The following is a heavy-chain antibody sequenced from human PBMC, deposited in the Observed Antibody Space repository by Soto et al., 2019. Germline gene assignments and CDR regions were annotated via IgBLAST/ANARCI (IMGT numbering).Heavy chain of an antibody. CDR3: ARDLGYDSNWFDP. Sequence: QLQLQESGSGLVKPSQTLSLTCAVSGGSISSGGYSWSWIRQPPGKGLEWIGYIYHSGSTYYNPSLKSRVTISVDRSKNQCSLKLSSVTAADTAVYYCARDLGYDSNWFDPWGQGTLVTVSS. CDR2: IYHSGST. V-gene: IGHV4-30-2*01. D-gene: IGHD5-12*01. J-gene: IGHJ5*02. CDR1: GGSISSGGYS.